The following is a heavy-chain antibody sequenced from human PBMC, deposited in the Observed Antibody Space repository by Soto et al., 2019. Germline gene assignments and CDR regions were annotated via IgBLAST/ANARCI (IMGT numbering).Heavy chain of an antibody. CDR1: GGSISSGGYY. Sequence: SETLSLTCTVSGGSISSGGYYWSWIRQHPGKGLEWIGYIYYSGSTYYNPSLKSRVTISVDTSKNQFSLRLSSVTAADTAVYYCARDLRTRDSSGYSNNWFDPWGQGTLVTVSS. V-gene: IGHV4-31*03. CDR2: IYYSGST. J-gene: IGHJ5*02. CDR3: ARDLRTRDSSGYSNNWFDP. D-gene: IGHD3-22*01.